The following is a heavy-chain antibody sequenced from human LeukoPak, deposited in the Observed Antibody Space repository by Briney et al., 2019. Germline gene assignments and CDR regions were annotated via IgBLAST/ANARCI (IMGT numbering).Heavy chain of an antibody. Sequence: SETLSLTCTVSGGSISSYYWSWIRQPPGKGLEWIGYIYYSGSTNYNPSLKTRVTISVDTSKNQFSLKLSSVTAADPAVYYCARDRERGFDPWGQGTLVTVSS. CDR3: ARDRERGFDP. J-gene: IGHJ5*02. V-gene: IGHV4-59*01. CDR2: IYYSGST. CDR1: GGSISSYY.